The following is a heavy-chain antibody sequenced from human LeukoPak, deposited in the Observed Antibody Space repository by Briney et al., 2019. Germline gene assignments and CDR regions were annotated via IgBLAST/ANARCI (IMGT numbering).Heavy chain of an antibody. V-gene: IGHV3-30*04. CDR2: ISYDGSNK. CDR3: ARDLLGPTDYGSGSYYIYD. J-gene: IGHJ4*02. D-gene: IGHD3-10*01. Sequence: GRSLRLSCAASGFTFSSYAMHWVRQAPGKGLEWVAVISYDGSNKYYADSVKGRFTISRDNSKNTLYLQMNSLRAEDTAVYYCARDLLGPTDYGSGSYYIYDWGQGTLVTVSS. CDR1: GFTFSSYA.